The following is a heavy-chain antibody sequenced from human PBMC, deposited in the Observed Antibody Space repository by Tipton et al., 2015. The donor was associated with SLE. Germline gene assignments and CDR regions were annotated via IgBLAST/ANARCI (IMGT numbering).Heavy chain of an antibody. CDR3: ARGIWFGEFLGD. D-gene: IGHD3-10*01. CDR2: IYYSGST. CDR1: GGSVSSGSYY. V-gene: IGHV4-61*01. Sequence: TLSLTCTVSGGSVSSGSYYWSWIRQPPGKGLEWIGYIYYSGSTNYNPSLKSRVTISVDTSKNQFSLKLSSVTAADTAVYYCARGIWFGEFLGDWGQGTLVTVSS. J-gene: IGHJ4*02.